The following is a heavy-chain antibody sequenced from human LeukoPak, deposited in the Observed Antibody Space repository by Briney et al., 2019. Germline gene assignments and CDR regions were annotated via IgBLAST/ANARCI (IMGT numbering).Heavy chain of an antibody. V-gene: IGHV3-21*01. CDR3: AREDFGDYVFGY. CDR2: ISSSSSYI. Sequence: GGSLRFSCAASGFTFSSYSMNWVRQAPGKGLKWVSSISSSSSYIYYADSVKVRFTISRDNAKNSLYLQMNSLRAEDTAVYYCAREDFGDYVFGYWGQGTLVTVSS. J-gene: IGHJ4*02. D-gene: IGHD4-17*01. CDR1: GFTFSSYS.